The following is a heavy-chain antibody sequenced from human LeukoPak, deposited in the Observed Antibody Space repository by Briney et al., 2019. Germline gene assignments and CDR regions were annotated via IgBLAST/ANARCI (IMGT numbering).Heavy chain of an antibody. CDR3: ASGGYSSSWYAFDI. CDR1: GFTFSSYA. J-gene: IGHJ3*02. D-gene: IGHD6-13*01. V-gene: IGHV3-23*01. Sequence: GGSLRLSCAASGFTFSSYAMSWVRQAPGKGLEWVSAISGSGGSTYYADSVKGRFTISRDNAKNSLYLQMNSLRAEDTAVYYCASGGYSSSWYAFDIWGQGTMVTVSS. CDR2: ISGSGGST.